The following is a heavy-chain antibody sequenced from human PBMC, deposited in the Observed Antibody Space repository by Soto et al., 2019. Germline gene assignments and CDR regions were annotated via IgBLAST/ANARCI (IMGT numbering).Heavy chain of an antibody. CDR2: ISWNSANM. V-gene: IGHV3-9*01. CDR3: AKDISGRGSYYYYYGMDV. D-gene: IGHD3-16*01. CDR1: GFTFSSYA. J-gene: IGHJ6*02. Sequence: ESGGGVVQPGRSLRLSCAASGFTFSSYAMHWVRQAPGKGLEWVSGISWNSANMNYADSVKARFTISRDNAKNSLSLQMNSVREEDTALYYCAKDISGRGSYYYYYGMDVWGQGTTVTVSS.